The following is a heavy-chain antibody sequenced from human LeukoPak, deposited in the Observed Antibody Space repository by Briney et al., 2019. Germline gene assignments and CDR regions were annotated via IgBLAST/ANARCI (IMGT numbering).Heavy chain of an antibody. CDR1: GFTFSSYG. CDR2: ISSSSNYI. D-gene: IGHD3-22*01. J-gene: IGHJ4*02. CDR3: AREGESSGYAADY. Sequence: KPGGSLRLSCAASGFTFSSYGMNWVRQAPGKGLEWVSSISSSSNYIYYADSVKGRFTIARDNAKNLLNLQMNSLRAEDTAVYYCAREGESSGYAADYWGQGTLVTVSS. V-gene: IGHV3-21*01.